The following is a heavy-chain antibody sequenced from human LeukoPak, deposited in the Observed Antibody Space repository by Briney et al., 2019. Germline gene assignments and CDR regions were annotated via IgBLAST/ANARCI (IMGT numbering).Heavy chain of an antibody. J-gene: IGHJ3*02. CDR2: INNDGSDA. Sequence: GGSLRLSCAASGFTFTAFWMHWVRQAPGKGLMWVSRINNDGSDAIYADSVKGRFTISRDNAQNTLYLQMNSLRDEDTAVYYCARGGYTHGFDIWGQGTMVTVSS. D-gene: IGHD5-18*01. CDR1: GFTFTAFW. CDR3: ARGGYTHGFDI. V-gene: IGHV3-74*01.